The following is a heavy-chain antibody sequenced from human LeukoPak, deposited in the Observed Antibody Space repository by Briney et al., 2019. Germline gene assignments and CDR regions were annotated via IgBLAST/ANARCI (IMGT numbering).Heavy chain of an antibody. J-gene: IGHJ3*02. CDR3: AKTVVVTGNPRAFDI. V-gene: IGHV4-4*07. CDR2: IYTSGST. D-gene: IGHD2-21*02. CDR1: GGSISSYY. Sequence: SETLSLTCTVSGGSISSYYWSWIRQPAGKGLEWIGRIYTSGSTNYNPSLKSRVTMSVDTSKNQFSLKLSSVTAADTAVYYCAKTVVVTGNPRAFDIWGQGTMVTVSS.